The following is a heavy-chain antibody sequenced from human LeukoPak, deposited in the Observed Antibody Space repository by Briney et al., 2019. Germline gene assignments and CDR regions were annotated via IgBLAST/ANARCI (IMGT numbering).Heavy chain of an antibody. CDR2: VFYSGST. CDR1: GGSISDYY. D-gene: IGHD2-2*01. V-gene: IGHV4-59*01. CDR3: ARSYAISSIDY. J-gene: IGHJ4*02. Sequence: SETLSLTCTVSGGSISDYYWSWIRQPPGRGLEWIGYVFYSGSTTYNPSLKSRVTISVDTSKNQFSLSLRSVTAADTAVYYCARSYAISSIDYWGQGTLVTVSS.